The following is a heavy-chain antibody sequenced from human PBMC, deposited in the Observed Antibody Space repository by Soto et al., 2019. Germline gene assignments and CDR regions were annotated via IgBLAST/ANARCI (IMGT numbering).Heavy chain of an antibody. Sequence: QAHLVESGGGVVQPGTSLRLSCAASGVSFNSYDMHWVRQAPGKGPEWVAIISYDGSNTNYSDSVRGRFTISRDNSKDTLYLRMHSLRSEDTAIYYCARISRYCSGGDCHAWGQGTQVTVSS. CDR3: ARISRYCSGGDCHA. CDR1: GVSFNSYD. V-gene: IGHV3-30*03. D-gene: IGHD2-15*01. CDR2: ISYDGSNT. J-gene: IGHJ5*02.